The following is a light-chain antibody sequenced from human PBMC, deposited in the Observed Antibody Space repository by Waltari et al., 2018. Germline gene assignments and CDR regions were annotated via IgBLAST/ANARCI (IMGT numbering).Light chain of an antibody. CDR3: QQRSNWPLT. Sequence: EIVLTQSPATLSLSPGERASISCRASQSVSSYLAWYQQKLGQSPRLLIYYASNRATGIPSRFSGSRSGTDFTLTISSLEPEDFAVYYCQQRSNWPLTFGGGTKVEIK. CDR2: YAS. CDR1: QSVSSY. J-gene: IGKJ4*01. V-gene: IGKV3-11*01.